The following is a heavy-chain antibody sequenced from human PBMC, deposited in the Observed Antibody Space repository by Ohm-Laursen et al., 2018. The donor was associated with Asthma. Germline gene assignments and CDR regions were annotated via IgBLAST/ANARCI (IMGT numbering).Heavy chain of an antibody. J-gene: IGHJ6*02. Sequence: GSLRLSCAASGSTFRSYAMHWVRQAPGKGLEWVSDISASGGSTNYADSVKGRFTISRDNSKNTLCLQMNSLRAEDTAVYYCAKGYFTTDPYYYGMDVWGQGTTVTVSS. CDR1: GSTFRSYA. CDR3: AKGYFTTDPYYYGMDV. CDR2: ISASGGST. V-gene: IGHV3-23*01. D-gene: IGHD2-21*01.